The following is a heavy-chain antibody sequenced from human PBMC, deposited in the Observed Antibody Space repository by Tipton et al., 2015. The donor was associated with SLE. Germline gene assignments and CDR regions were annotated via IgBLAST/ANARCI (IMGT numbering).Heavy chain of an antibody. CDR1: GDSVSSGSYY. J-gene: IGHJ3*02. Sequence: TLSLTCTVSGDSVSSGSYYWSWIRQPPGKGLEWIGYIYYSGSTKYNPSLKSRVTISVDTSKNQFSLKLSSVTAADTAVYYCARVSYYDSSGYYDAFDIWGQGTMVTVSS. V-gene: IGHV4-61*01. D-gene: IGHD3-22*01. CDR2: IYYSGST. CDR3: ARVSYYDSSGYYDAFDI.